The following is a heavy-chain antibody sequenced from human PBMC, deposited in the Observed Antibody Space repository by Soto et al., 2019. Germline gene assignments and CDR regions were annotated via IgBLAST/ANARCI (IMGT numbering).Heavy chain of an antibody. Sequence: EVKLVESGGDLVKPGGPLRLSCAASGYSFTDAWMNWVRQAPGKGLEWVGRIKSFADGGTTEYAAPVKGRFSISREDSTLTVFLQMNSLQTEDTAVYYCTRRPKAADIGVGSLDFWGRGTLVTVSA. V-gene: IGHV3-15*07. CDR1: GYSFTDAW. CDR2: IKSFADGGTT. J-gene: IGHJ4*02. CDR3: TRRPKAADIGVGSLDF. D-gene: IGHD3-9*01.